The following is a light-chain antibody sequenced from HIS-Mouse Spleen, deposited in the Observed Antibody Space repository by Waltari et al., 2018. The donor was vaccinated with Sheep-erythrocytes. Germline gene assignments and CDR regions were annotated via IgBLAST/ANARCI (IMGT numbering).Light chain of an antibody. CDR2: EGS. V-gene: IGLV2-23*01. CDR3: CSYAGSSTWV. Sequence: QSALTQPASVSGSPGQSITISCTGTSSYVGSYNLVPWYQQHPGKAPQLMIYEGSKRPSGVSHRFSGSKSGNTASLTISGLQAEDEADYYCCSYAGSSTWVFGGGTKLTVL. J-gene: IGLJ3*02. CDR1: SSYVGSYNL.